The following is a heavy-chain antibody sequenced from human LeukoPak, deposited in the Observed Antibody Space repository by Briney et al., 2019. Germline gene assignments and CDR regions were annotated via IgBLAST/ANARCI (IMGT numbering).Heavy chain of an antibody. V-gene: IGHV1-69*05. D-gene: IGHD1-26*01. CDR2: IIPIFGTA. CDR3: ASGQDSGSPFDY. CDR1: GGTFSSYA. J-gene: IGHJ4*02. Sequence: AASVKVSCKASGGTFSSYAISWVRQAPGQGLEWMGGIIPIFGTANYAQKFQGRVTITTDESTSTAYMELSSLGSEDTAVYYCASGQDSGSPFDYWGQGTLVTVSS.